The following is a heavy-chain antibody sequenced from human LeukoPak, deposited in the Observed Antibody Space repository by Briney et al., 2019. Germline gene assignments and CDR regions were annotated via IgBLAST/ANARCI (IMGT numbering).Heavy chain of an antibody. CDR2: IYYSGSTYHSGTT. V-gene: IGHV4-39*01. CDR3: ARLQWLVLLFDY. J-gene: IGHJ4*02. CDR1: GGSISSTSYH. Sequence: SETLSLTCTVSGGSISSTSYHWAWIRQPPGKGLEWIGSIYYSGSTYHSGTTYYNPSLKSRVTISVDTSKNQFSLDLSSVTAADTAVYYCARLQWLVLLFDYWGQGTLVTVSS. D-gene: IGHD6-19*01.